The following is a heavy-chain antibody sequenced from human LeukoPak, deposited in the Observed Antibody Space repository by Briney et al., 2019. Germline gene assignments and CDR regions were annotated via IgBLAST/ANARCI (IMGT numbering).Heavy chain of an antibody. D-gene: IGHD3/OR15-3a*01. Sequence: ASVKVSCKASGYTFTSYGISWVRQAPGQGLEWMGWISAYNGNTNYAQKLQGRVTMTTDTSTSTAYMELRSLRSDDTAVYYRAREVWTGGLNWFDPWGQGTLVTVSS. J-gene: IGHJ5*02. CDR2: ISAYNGNT. CDR1: GYTFTSYG. V-gene: IGHV1-18*01. CDR3: AREVWTGGLNWFDP.